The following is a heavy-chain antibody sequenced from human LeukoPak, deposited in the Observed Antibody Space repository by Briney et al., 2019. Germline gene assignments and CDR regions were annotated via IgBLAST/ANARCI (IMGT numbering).Heavy chain of an antibody. CDR3: ARGREYYDSSGYQDY. Sequence: ASVKVSCKASGYTFTGYYMHWVRQAPGQGLEWMGRINPNSGGTNYAQKFQGRVTMTRDTSISTAYMELSRLRSDDTAVYYCARGREYYDSSGYQDYWGQGTLVPVSS. CDR2: INPNSGGT. CDR1: GYTFTGYY. D-gene: IGHD3-22*01. V-gene: IGHV1-2*06. J-gene: IGHJ4*02.